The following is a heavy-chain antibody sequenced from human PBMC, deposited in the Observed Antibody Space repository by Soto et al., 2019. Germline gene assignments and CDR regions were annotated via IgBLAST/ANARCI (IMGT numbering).Heavy chain of an antibody. D-gene: IGHD2-2*01. J-gene: IGHJ4*02. CDR1: GGTFSSYA. CDR3: AREFEDCSSTSCSTDY. CDR2: IIPIFGTA. V-gene: IGHV1-69*13. Sequence: GGSVKVSCKASGGTFSSYAISWVRQAPGQGLEWMGGIIPIFGTANYAQKFQGRVTITADESTSTAYMELSSLRSEDTAVYYCAREFEDCSSTSCSTDYWGQGTLVTVSS.